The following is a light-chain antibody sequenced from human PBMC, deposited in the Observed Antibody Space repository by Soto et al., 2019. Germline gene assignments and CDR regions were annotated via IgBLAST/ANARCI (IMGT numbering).Light chain of an antibody. CDR3: QQYGNSPPFT. Sequence: EIVLTQSPGTLSLSPGERATLSCRASQSISSNYLGWYQQKPGHAPRLLIYDTSSRATGIPDRFSGSGSGTDSTLTISRLEPEDFAVYYCQQYGNSPPFTFGQGTKLEI. CDR1: QSISSNY. CDR2: DTS. V-gene: IGKV3-20*01. J-gene: IGKJ2*01.